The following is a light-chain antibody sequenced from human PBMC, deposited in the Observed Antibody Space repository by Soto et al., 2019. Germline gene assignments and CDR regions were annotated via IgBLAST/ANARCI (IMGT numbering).Light chain of an antibody. V-gene: IGKV3-20*01. CDR2: GAS. Sequence: EIVMTQSPATLSVSPWERSTLSFMASQSVSSNLAWYQQKPGQAPRLLIYGASSRAAGIPDRLGGSGSGTDFTLTISRLEPEDFAVYYCQQYATSPITFGQGTRLEIK. CDR3: QQYATSPIT. CDR1: QSVSSN. J-gene: IGKJ5*01.